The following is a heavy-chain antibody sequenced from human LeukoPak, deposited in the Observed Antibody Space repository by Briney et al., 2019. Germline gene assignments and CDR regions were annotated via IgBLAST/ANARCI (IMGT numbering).Heavy chain of an antibody. V-gene: IGHV3-23*01. Sequence: GGSLRLSCAASGFTFSSYAMSWVRQAPGKGLEWVSAISGSGGSTYYADSVKGRFTISRDSSKNTLYLQMNSLRAEDTAVYYCAKGTEYSSSSVYFDYWGQGTLVTVSS. D-gene: IGHD6-6*01. CDR1: GFTFSSYA. CDR3: AKGTEYSSSSVYFDY. CDR2: ISGSGGST. J-gene: IGHJ4*02.